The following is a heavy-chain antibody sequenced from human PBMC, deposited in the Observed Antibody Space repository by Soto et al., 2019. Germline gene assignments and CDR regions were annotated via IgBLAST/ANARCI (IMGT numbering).Heavy chain of an antibody. CDR1: GGSISSSSYY. Sequence: SETLSLTCTVSGGSISSSSYYWGWIRQPPGKGLEWIGSIYYSGSTYYNPSLKSRVTISVDTSKNQFSLKLSSVTAEDTAVYYCARESITIFGVVIGGMDVWGQGTTVTVSS. V-gene: IGHV4-39*07. J-gene: IGHJ6*02. D-gene: IGHD3-3*01. CDR2: IYYSGST. CDR3: ARESITIFGVVIGGMDV.